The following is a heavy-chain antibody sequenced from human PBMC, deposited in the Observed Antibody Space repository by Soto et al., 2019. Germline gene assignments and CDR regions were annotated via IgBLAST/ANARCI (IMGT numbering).Heavy chain of an antibody. CDR1: GFTFSGYA. Sequence: EVHLLQSGGDLVQPGGSLRLSCAASGFTFSGYAMSWVRQAPGKGLEWVSGISNSGGSTFYADSVKGRFTISRDNSENTLYLQMNSLKDEDTAVYFCAKDQAGGWISHGYDHRGQGSRVDVSA. V-gene: IGHV3-23*01. D-gene: IGHD5-12*01. CDR2: ISNSGGST. CDR3: AKDQAGGWISHGYDH. J-gene: IGHJ5*02.